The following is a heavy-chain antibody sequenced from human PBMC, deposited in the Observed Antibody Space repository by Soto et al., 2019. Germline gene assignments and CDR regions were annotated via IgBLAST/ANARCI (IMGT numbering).Heavy chain of an antibody. CDR2: ISGSGGST. J-gene: IGHJ4*02. D-gene: IGHD3-22*01. Sequence: PGGSLRLSCAASGFTFSSYAMSWVRQAPGKGLEWVSAISGSGGSTYYVDSVKGRFTISRDNSKNTLYLQMNSLRAEDTAVYYCAKLGDYYDSSGYPYWGQGTLVTVSS. CDR3: AKLGDYYDSSGYPY. V-gene: IGHV3-23*01. CDR1: GFTFSSYA.